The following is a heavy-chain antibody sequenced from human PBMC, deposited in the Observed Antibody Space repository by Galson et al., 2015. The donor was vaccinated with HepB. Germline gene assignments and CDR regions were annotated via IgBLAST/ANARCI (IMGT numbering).Heavy chain of an antibody. J-gene: IGHJ4*02. Sequence: SVKVSCKASGYTLTDYTMHWVRQAPGQGLEWMGWINGGSGNTKFSQKFQGRVTLTRDTSANTMFMELSSLTSEDTALYFCARRGGLAVALDYWGQGTLVTVSS. D-gene: IGHD6-19*01. V-gene: IGHV1-3*01. CDR3: ARRGGLAVALDY. CDR1: GYTLTDYT. CDR2: INGGSGNT.